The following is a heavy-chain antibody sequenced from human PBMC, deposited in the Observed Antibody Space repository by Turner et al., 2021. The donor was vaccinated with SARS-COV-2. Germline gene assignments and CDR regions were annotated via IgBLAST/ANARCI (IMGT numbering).Heavy chain of an antibody. V-gene: IGHV3-33*01. CDR1: GFPFSRYG. Sequence: QVQLVESGGGVVQPGRSLRPSCAASGFPFSRYGMHWVRQAPGKGLEWVAVIWYDGSNKFYADSLRGRFTISRDNSKNTLYLQMNSLRAEDTAVYYCARDDLDPDYGFHFDYWGQGTLVTVSS. D-gene: IGHD4-17*01. CDR3: ARDDLDPDYGFHFDY. CDR2: IWYDGSNK. J-gene: IGHJ4*02.